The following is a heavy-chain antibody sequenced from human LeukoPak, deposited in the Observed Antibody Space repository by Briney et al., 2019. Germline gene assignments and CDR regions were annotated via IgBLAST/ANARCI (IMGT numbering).Heavy chain of an antibody. CDR3: TRGGAAGTFDN. CDR1: GFTFSSYG. D-gene: IGHD6-13*01. J-gene: IGHJ4*02. Sequence: GGTLRLSCAASGFTFSSYGMSWVRQAPGKGLEWVSAISGSGGSAYYADSVKGRFTISRGKAKNTLYLQMNSLRAEDTAVYYCTRGGAAGTFDNWGQGTLVTVSS. CDR2: ISGSGGSA. V-gene: IGHV3-23*01.